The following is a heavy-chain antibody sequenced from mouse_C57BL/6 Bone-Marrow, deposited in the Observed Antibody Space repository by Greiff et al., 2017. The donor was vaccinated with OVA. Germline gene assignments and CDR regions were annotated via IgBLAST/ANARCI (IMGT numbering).Heavy chain of an antibody. V-gene: IGHV3-1*01. CDR2: ISYSGST. CDR1: GYSITSGYD. D-gene: IGHD1-1*01. CDR3: ARNYGSSYGFAY. Sequence: ESGPGMVKPSQSLSLTCTVTGYSITSGYDWHWIRHFPGNKLEWMGYISYSGSTNYNPSLKSRISITHDTSKNHFFLKLNSVTTEETATYYCARNYGSSYGFAYWGQRTLVTGS. J-gene: IGHJ3*01.